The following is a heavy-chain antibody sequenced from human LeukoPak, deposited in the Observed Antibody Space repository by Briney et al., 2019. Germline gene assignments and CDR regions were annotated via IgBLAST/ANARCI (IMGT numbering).Heavy chain of an antibody. V-gene: IGHV3-7*01. Sequence: VQPGGSLRLSCAASGCTFTDYWMAWVRQVPGKGLEWVANIKGDGSRKYYLDSVKGRYTISRDNARNSVNLEMSSLRADDTAMYYCARDADYHDGSNYYDVLDIWGQGTMVTVSS. J-gene: IGHJ3*02. D-gene: IGHD3-22*01. CDR1: GCTFTDYW. CDR2: IKGDGSRK. CDR3: ARDADYHDGSNYYDVLDI.